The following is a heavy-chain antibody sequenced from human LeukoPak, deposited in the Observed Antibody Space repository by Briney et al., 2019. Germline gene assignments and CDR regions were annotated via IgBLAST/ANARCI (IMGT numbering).Heavy chain of an antibody. Sequence: GGSLRLSCAASGFTFSSYAMSWVRQAPGKGLVWVSRIKYDGSTISYADSVKGRFTISRDNAKNTLFLQMNSLRAEDTAVYYCARDRRSYYDSSGYYHAVDYWGQGTLVTVSS. CDR3: ARDRRSYYDSSGYYHAVDY. J-gene: IGHJ4*02. D-gene: IGHD3-22*01. CDR2: IKYDGSTI. V-gene: IGHV3-74*01. CDR1: GFTFSSYA.